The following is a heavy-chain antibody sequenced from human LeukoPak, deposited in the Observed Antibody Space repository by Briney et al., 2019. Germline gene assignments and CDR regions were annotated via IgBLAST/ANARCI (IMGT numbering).Heavy chain of an antibody. D-gene: IGHD4-17*01. CDR1: GYTFSSYD. CDR2: IIPIFGTA. CDR3: ATGTVRVKHAFDI. Sequence: SVKVSCKASGYTFSSYDINWVRQAPGQGLEWMGGIIPIFGTANYAQKFQGRVTITSDESTSTAYMELSSLRAEDTAVYYCATGTVRVKHAFDIWGQGTMVTVSS. V-gene: IGHV1-69*13. J-gene: IGHJ3*02.